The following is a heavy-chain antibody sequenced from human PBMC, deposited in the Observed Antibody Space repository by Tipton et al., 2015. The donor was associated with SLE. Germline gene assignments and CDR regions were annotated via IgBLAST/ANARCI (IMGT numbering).Heavy chain of an antibody. CDR3: ARDRRGRFTGGATTVGAFDI. V-gene: IGHV4-61*08. J-gene: IGHJ3*02. CDR2: IYYSGST. CDR1: GGSISSGDYY. D-gene: IGHD1-26*01. Sequence: TLSLTSTVSGGSISSGDYYWSWIRQPPGKGLEWIGYIYYSGSTNYNPSLKSRVTISVDTSKNQFSLKLSSVTAADTAVYFCARDRRGRFTGGATTVGAFDIWGQGTMVTVSS.